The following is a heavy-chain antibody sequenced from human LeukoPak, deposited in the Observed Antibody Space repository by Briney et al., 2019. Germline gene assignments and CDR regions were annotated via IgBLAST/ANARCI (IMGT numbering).Heavy chain of an antibody. V-gene: IGHV3-23*01. D-gene: IGHD6-19*01. Sequence: PGGSLRLSCAASGFTLSSYAMSWVRQAPGKGLEWVSAISGSGGSTYYADSVKGRFTISRDNSKNTLYLQMNSLRAEDTAVYYCAKDGRHSSGWYNCWGQGTLVTVSS. CDR2: ISGSGGST. CDR3: AKDGRHSSGWYNC. CDR1: GFTLSSYA. J-gene: IGHJ4*02.